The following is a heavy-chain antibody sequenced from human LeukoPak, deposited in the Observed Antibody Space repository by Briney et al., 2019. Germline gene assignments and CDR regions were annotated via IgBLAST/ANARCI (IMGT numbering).Heavy chain of an antibody. D-gene: IGHD6-13*01. CDR1: GGSISSSSYY. Sequence: SETLSLTCTVSGGSISSSSYYWGWIRQPPGKGLEWIGSIYYSGSTYYNPSLKSRVTISVDTSKNQFSLKLSSVTAADTAVYYCARRSSWDGREAYFQHWGQGTLVTVSS. V-gene: IGHV4-39*07. J-gene: IGHJ1*01. CDR2: IYYSGST. CDR3: ARRSSWDGREAYFQH.